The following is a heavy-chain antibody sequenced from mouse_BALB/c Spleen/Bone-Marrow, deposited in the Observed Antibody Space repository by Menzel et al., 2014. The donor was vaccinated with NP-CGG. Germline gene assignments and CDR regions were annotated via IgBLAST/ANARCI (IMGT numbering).Heavy chain of an antibody. V-gene: IGHV1S81*02. Sequence: VQLQQSGAELVKPGASVKLSCKASGYTFSSDYMYWVKQRPGQGLEWIGEINPSNGGTNFNEKFKSKATLTVDKSSSTAYMRLSSLTSEDSAVYYCTRSRRAMDYWGQGTSVTVSS. J-gene: IGHJ4*01. CDR2: INPSNGGT. CDR3: TRSRRAMDY. CDR1: GYTFSSDY. D-gene: IGHD2-12*01.